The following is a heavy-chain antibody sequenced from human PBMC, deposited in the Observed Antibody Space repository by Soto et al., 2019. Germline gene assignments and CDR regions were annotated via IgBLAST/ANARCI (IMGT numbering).Heavy chain of an antibody. J-gene: IGHJ3*02. CDR1: GYTFTSYG. CDR2: ISAYNGNT. CDR3: AIADSSCYYRDAFDI. D-gene: IGHD3-22*01. Sequence: QVQMVQCGAEVKKPGASVKVSCKASGYTFTSYGISWVRQAPGQGLEWMGWISAYNGNTNYAQKLQGRVTMTTDTSTSTAYMELRSLRSNDTAVYYCAIADSSCYYRDAFDIWGQGTMVTVSS. V-gene: IGHV1-18*04.